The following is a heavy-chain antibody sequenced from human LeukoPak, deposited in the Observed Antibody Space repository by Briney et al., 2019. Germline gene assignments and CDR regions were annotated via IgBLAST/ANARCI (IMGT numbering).Heavy chain of an antibody. CDR2: IHYYGNT. CDR3: ARGYDFWSPTPLGY. D-gene: IGHD3-3*01. V-gene: IGHV4-31*03. J-gene: IGHJ4*02. Sequence: KPSETLSLTCTVSGGSINSGDYFWSWIRQHPGKGLEWLGYIHYYGNTEYNPSLKSRVTISVDTSKNQFSLKLSSVTAADTAVYYCARGYDFWSPTPLGYWGQGTLVTVSS. CDR1: GGSINSGDYF.